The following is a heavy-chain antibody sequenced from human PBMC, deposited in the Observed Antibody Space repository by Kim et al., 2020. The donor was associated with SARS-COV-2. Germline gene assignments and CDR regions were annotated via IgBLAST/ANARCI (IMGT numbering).Heavy chain of an antibody. J-gene: IGHJ4*02. V-gene: IGHV3-21*01. CDR3: ARETLSQWFGGLIYYFDY. D-gene: IGHD3-10*01. CDR2: ISGTSSYI. CDR1: GFIFSNYT. Sequence: GGSLRLSCAASGFIFSNYTMNWVRQAPGKGLEWVSSISGTSSYIYYADSLKGRFTISRDNAKNSLYLQLNSRRAEDTAVYYCARETLSQWFGGLIYYFDYWGQGTLVPVSS.